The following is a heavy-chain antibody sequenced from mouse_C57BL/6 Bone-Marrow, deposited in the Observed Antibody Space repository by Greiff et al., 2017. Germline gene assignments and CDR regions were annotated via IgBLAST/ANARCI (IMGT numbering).Heavy chain of an antibody. D-gene: IGHD3-1*01. CDR3: ARRRRAYYFDY. J-gene: IGHJ2*01. V-gene: IGHV1-81*01. CDR2: IYPRSGNT. CDR1: GYTFTSYG. Sequence: QVQLQQSGAELARPGASVKLSCKASGYTFTSYGISWVKQRTGQGLEWIGEIYPRSGNTYYNEKFKGKATLTADKSSSAAYMELRSLTSEDSAVYFCARRRRAYYFDYWGQGTTLTVSS.